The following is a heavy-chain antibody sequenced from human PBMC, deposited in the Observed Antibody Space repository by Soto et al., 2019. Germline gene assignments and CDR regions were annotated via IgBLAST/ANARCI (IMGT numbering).Heavy chain of an antibody. CDR2: ISYDGSNK. J-gene: IGHJ4*02. Sequence: RGSLRLSCAASGFTFSSYAMHWVRQAPGKGLEWVAVISYDGSNKYYADSVKGRFTISRDNSKNTLYLQMNSLRAEDTAVYYCAKLLYYFDYWGQGTLVTVSS. V-gene: IGHV3-30-3*02. CDR3: AKLLYYFDY. CDR1: GFTFSSYA.